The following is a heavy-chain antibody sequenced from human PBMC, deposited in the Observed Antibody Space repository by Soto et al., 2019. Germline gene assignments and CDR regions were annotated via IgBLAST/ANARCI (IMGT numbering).Heavy chain of an antibody. D-gene: IGHD4-17*01. CDR1: GGSISSGGYS. V-gene: IGHV4-30-2*01. CDR2: IYHSGST. CDR3: ARGTTTVTTFDY. J-gene: IGHJ4*02. Sequence: QLQLQESGSGLVKPSQTLSLTCAVSGGSISSGGYSWSWIRQPPGKGLECIGYIYHSGSTYYNPSLKSRITISVDRSKNQLPLKLSSVTAADTAVYYCARGTTTVTTFDYWGQGTLVTVSS.